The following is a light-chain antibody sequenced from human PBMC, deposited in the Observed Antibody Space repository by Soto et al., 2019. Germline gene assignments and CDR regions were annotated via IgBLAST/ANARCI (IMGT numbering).Light chain of an antibody. CDR3: SSYTSSSTKV. CDR2: DVS. J-gene: IGLJ3*02. CDR1: SSDVGGYNY. Sequence: QSALTQPASVSGSPGQSITISCTGTSSDVGGYNYVSWYQQHPGKAPKLMIYDVSNLTSGVSNRFSGSKSGNTASLTISGLQAEDEADYYCSSYTSSSTKVFGGGTKLTVL. V-gene: IGLV2-14*01.